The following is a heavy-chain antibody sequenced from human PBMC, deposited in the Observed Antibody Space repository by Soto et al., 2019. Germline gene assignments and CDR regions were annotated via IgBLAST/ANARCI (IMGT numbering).Heavy chain of an antibody. CDR1: GFTFSSCG. Sequence: GGSLRLSCAASGFTFSSCGMHWVRQAPGKGLEWVAVISYDGSNKYYADSVKGRFTISRDNAKNTLYLQLNSLRVEDTAVYYCARGNYGMDVWGQGTTVTVSS. J-gene: IGHJ6*02. CDR2: ISYDGSNK. CDR3: ARGNYGMDV. V-gene: IGHV3-30*03.